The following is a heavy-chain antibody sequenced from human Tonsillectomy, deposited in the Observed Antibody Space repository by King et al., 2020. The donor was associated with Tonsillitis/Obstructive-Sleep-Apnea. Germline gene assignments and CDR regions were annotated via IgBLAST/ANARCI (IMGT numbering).Heavy chain of an antibody. Sequence: VQLVESGGGLVQPGGSLRLSCAASGFTFSSYAMSWVRQAPGKGLEWVSVISGSGSNTYYAGSVKGRFTISRDNSKNTLYLQMNSLRAEDTAIYYCANVPDCSSTSCYSEDYYYSMDVWGKGTTVTVSS. CDR1: GFTFSSYA. D-gene: IGHD2-2*02. J-gene: IGHJ6*03. V-gene: IGHV3-23*04. CDR3: ANVPDCSSTSCYSEDYYYSMDV. CDR2: ISGSGSNT.